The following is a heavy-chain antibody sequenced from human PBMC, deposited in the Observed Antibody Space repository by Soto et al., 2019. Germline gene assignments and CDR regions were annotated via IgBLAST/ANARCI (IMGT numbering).Heavy chain of an antibody. CDR3: ARHRAAYDILTGLFDY. CDR1: GGSISSSSYY. V-gene: IGHV4-39*01. D-gene: IGHD3-9*01. Sequence: SETLSLTCTVSGGSISSSSYYWGWIRQPPGKGLEWIGGIYFIGSTSYNPSLKIRVTISVDTSKNQFSLKLSSVTAADTAVYYCARHRAAYDILTGLFDYWGQGTLVTVSS. CDR2: IYFIGST. J-gene: IGHJ4*02.